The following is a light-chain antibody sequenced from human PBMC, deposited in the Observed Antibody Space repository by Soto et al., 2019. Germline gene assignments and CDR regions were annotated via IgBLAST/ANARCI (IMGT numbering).Light chain of an antibody. CDR2: DAS. CDR1: QSVSSY. V-gene: IGKV3-11*01. J-gene: IGKJ1*01. Sequence: EIVVTQSPATLSLSPGERVTLSCRASQSVSSYLAWYQQKPGQAPRLLIYDASNRATGIPARFSGSGSGTDFTLTISSLEPEDFAVYFCHQRSNWPWTFGQGTKVDIK. CDR3: HQRSNWPWT.